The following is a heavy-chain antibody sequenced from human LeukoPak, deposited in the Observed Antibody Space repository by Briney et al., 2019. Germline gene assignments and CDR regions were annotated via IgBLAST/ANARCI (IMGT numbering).Heavy chain of an antibody. J-gene: IGHJ5*02. V-gene: IGHV2-26*01. Sequence: ESGPTLVNPTETLTLTCAVSGFSLSNPTMGVSWIRQPPGKALEWLAHIFSNDKKSYRTSLKSRLTISKETSKSQVVLTMTNMDPVDTATYYCTRISGGSDCSGGSCYLRYWFDPWGQGTLVTVSS. D-gene: IGHD2-15*01. CDR3: TRISGGSDCSGGSCYLRYWFDP. CDR2: IFSNDKK. CDR1: GFSLSNPTMG.